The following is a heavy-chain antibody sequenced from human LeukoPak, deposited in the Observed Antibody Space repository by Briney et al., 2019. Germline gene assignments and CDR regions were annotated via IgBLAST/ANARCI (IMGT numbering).Heavy chain of an antibody. Sequence: GGSLRLSCAASGFTFSSYAMSWVRQAPGKGLEWVSGISGSGGNTYYADSVKGRFTISRDNAKNSLYLQMNSLRAEDTAVYYCARGNYGDYTHNWFDPWGQGTLVTVSS. V-gene: IGHV3-23*01. J-gene: IGHJ5*02. CDR3: ARGNYGDYTHNWFDP. CDR2: ISGSGGNT. CDR1: GFTFSSYA. D-gene: IGHD4-17*01.